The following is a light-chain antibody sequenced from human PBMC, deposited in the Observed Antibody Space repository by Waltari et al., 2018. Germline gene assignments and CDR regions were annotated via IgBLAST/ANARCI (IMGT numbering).Light chain of an antibody. Sequence: SYELLQPPSVSVSPGQMARITCPGAALDTKYAFWYRQKPGQAPLLVMYNFNERPSGIPGRFSGSVSGTTATLTISRVQAEDEADYYCQSADSTGTSVLFGGGTKLTVL. CDR3: QSADSTGTSVL. V-gene: IGLV3-25*03. CDR1: ALDTKY. CDR2: NFN. J-gene: IGLJ2*01.